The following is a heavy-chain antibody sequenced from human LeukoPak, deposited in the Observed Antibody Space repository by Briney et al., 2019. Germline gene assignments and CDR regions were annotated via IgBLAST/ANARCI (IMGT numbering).Heavy chain of an antibody. CDR2: IGSAGDT. V-gene: IGHV3-13*01. Sequence: GGSLRLSCAASGFTFSSYDMHWVRQATGKGLEWVSGIGSAGDTYYAGSVKGRFTISRDNAKNSLYLQMNSLRAEDTAVYYCARRVANYYYYYMDVWGKGTTVTISS. D-gene: IGHD2-15*01. CDR3: ARRVANYYYYYMDV. J-gene: IGHJ6*03. CDR1: GFTFSSYD.